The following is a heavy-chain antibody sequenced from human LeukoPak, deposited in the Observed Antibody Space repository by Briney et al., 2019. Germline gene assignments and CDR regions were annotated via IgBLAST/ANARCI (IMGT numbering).Heavy chain of an antibody. CDR2: IYYSGST. CDR1: GGSISSYY. D-gene: IGHD4-17*01. V-gene: IGHV4-59*01. CDR3: ASHYGENYYFDY. Sequence: SETLSLTFNVSGGSISSYYWSWIRQPPGKGLEWIGYIYYSGSTNYNPSLKSRVTISVDSSKNQFSLELSSVTAADTAVYYCASHYGENYYFDYWGQGTLVTVSS. J-gene: IGHJ4*02.